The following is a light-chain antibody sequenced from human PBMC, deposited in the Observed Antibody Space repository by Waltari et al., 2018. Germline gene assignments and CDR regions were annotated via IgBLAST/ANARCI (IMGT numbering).Light chain of an antibody. CDR1: QSVSSSY. V-gene: IGKV3-20*01. J-gene: IGKJ2*01. CDR3: QQYGSSPRT. Sequence: EIVLTQSPGTLSLSPGERVTLSCRASQSVSSSYLAWYQQKPGQARRLLIYGASSRATGIPDRFSGSGSATDFTLTISRLEPEDFAVYYCQQYGSSPRTFGQGTKLEIK. CDR2: GAS.